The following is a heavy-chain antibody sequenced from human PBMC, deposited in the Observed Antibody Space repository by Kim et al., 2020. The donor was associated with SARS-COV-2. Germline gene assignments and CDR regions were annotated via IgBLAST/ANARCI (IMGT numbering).Heavy chain of an antibody. CDR1: GFTFSSYD. J-gene: IGHJ6*02. D-gene: IGHD3-10*01. CDR3: ARDGTYGSGSYYYYYGMDV. V-gene: IGHV3-13*01. Sequence: GGSLRLSCAASGFTFSSYDMHWVRQATGKGLEWVSAIGTAGDTYYPGSVKGRFTISRENAKNSLYLQMNSLRAGDTAVYYCARDGTYGSGSYYYYYGMDVWGQGTTVTVSS. CDR2: IGTAGDT.